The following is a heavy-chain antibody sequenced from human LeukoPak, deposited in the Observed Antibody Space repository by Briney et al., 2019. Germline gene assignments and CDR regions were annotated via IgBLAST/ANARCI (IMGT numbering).Heavy chain of an antibody. J-gene: IGHJ6*03. D-gene: IGHD3-10*01. CDR3: AKKAIGEVRCYYYMDV. CDR2: ISSSSITI. Sequence: PGGSLRLSCAASGFTFSNYNMNWVRQAPGKGLEWVSYISSSSITIYYADSVKGRFTISRDNAKNSLYLQMNSLRAEDTAVYYCAKKAIGEVRCYYYMDVWGKGTTVTVSS. V-gene: IGHV3-48*01. CDR1: GFTFSNYN.